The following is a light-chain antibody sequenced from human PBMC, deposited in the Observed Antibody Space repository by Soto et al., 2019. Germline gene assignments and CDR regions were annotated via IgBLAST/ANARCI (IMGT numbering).Light chain of an antibody. CDR3: QQSYSTPWT. CDR2: AAS. V-gene: IGKV1-39*01. CDR1: QTIGTY. J-gene: IGKJ1*01. Sequence: IEVTQSPSSLAASLGDRVTIPCRASQTIGTYVNWYQQKPGKAPKLLIYAASSLQSGVPSRFSGSGSGTDFTLTISSLQPEDFATYYCQQSYSTPWTFGQGTKVDIK.